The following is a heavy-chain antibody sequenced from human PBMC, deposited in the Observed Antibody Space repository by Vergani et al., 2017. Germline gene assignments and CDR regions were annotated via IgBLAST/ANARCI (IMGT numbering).Heavy chain of an antibody. CDR3: ARRAITMVRGVNPNDAFDI. CDR1: GYTFTSYD. D-gene: IGHD3-10*01. Sequence: QVQLVQSGAEVKKPGASVKVSCKASGYTFTSYDINWVRQATGQGLEWMGWMNPNSGNTGYAQKFQGRVTMTRNTSIRTAYMELSSLRSEDTAVYDCARRAITMVRGVNPNDAFDIWGQGTMVTGSS. V-gene: IGHV1-8*01. J-gene: IGHJ3*02. CDR2: MNPNSGNT.